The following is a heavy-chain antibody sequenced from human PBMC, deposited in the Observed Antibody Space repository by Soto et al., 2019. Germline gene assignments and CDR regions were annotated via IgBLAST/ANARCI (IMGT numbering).Heavy chain of an antibody. CDR3: SRVPLHKGYYYDYGMDG. D-gene: IGHD4-4*01. CDR1: GDTATTYG. Sequence: QVQLVQSGAEVKKPGSSVKVSCKASGDTATTYGVDWVRQAPGQGPEWMGGIIPIFGSTNYAQKFRDRVTITADKSTRTVYMAVTSLRSEDTAVYYCSRVPLHKGYYYDYGMDGWGQGTTVTVS. J-gene: IGHJ6*02. CDR2: IIPIFGST. V-gene: IGHV1-69*06.